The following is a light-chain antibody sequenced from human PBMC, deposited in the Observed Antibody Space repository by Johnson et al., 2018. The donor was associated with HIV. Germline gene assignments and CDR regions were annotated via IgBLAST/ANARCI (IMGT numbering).Light chain of an antibody. CDR3: GTWDDSLMTAL. Sequence: QSVLTQPPSVSAAPGQKVTISCSGSSSNIGNNYVSWYQQLPGTAPKLLIYDNNKRPSGIPDRFSGSKSGTSATLGITGLQTGDEAAYYCGTWDDSLMTALFGTWTNVTFL. CDR1: SSNIGNNY. J-gene: IGLJ1*01. V-gene: IGLV1-51*01. CDR2: DNN.